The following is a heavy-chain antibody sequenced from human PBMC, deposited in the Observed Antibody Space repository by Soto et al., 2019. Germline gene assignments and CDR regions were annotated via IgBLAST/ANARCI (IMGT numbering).Heavy chain of an antibody. CDR1: SFTFNIYA. V-gene: IGHV3-23*01. Sequence: QTGGSLRLSCAASSFTFNIYAMTWVRQAPGKGLEWVSTTGATGRTTYYADSVKGRFTVSRDNSKNTLDLQMSNLRAEDTAVYYCATVHNTSRSFDYWGQGTLVTVSS. J-gene: IGHJ4*02. CDR2: TGATGRTT. CDR3: ATVHNTSRSFDY. D-gene: IGHD1-20*01.